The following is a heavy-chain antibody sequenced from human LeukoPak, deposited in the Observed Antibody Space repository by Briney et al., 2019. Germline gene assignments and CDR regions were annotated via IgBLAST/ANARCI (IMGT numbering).Heavy chain of an antibody. J-gene: IGHJ1*01. V-gene: IGHV3-33*01. CDR3: ASAGYSSGWYQGEYFQH. CDR1: GFTFSSYG. D-gene: IGHD6-19*01. Sequence: GRSLRLSCAASGFTFSSYGMHGVRQAPGKGLEWVAVKWYDGSNKYYADSVKGRFTISRDNSKNTLYLQMNSLRAEDTAVYYCASAGYSSGWYQGEYFQHWGQGTLVTVSS. CDR2: KWYDGSNK.